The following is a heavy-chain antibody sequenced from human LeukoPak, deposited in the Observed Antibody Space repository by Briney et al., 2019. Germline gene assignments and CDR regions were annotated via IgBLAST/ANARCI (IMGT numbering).Heavy chain of an antibody. CDR3: ARDSEYYDSSGYYGGY. J-gene: IGHJ4*02. V-gene: IGHV1-69*13. CDR1: GGSLSYYA. Sequence: AASVKVSCKASGGSLSYYALSWVRQAPGPGLEWLGGIIPIFGTANYAQKFQGRVTITADESTSTAYMELSSLRSEDTAVYYCARDSEYYDSSGYYGGYWGQGTLVTVSS. CDR2: IIPIFGTA. D-gene: IGHD3-22*01.